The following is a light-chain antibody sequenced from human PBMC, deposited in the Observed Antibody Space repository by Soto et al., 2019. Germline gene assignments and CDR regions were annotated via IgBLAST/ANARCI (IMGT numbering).Light chain of an antibody. J-gene: IGLJ2*01. V-gene: IGLV3-21*04. Sequence: YELTQPPSVSVAPGKTARITCGGNNIGSKSVHWYQQKPGQAPVLVIYYDSDRPSGIPERFSGSNSGNTATLTISRVEAGDEADYYCQVWDSSSAYVVFGGGTKVTVL. CDR3: QVWDSSSAYVV. CDR1: NIGSKS. CDR2: YDS.